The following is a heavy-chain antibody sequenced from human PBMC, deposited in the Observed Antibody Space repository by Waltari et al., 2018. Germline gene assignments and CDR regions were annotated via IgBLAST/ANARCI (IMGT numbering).Heavy chain of an antibody. Sequence: QVQLVQSGAEVKKPGASVKVSCKVTGYTITELSIHLVRQAPGKGLEWMGGFDPEDGETIYAQKFQGIVTMTEDTSTDTAYMELSSLRSEDTAVYYCATYLVGAAMPWFDPWGQGTLVTVSS. V-gene: IGHV1-24*01. CDR2: FDPEDGET. D-gene: IGHD1-26*01. J-gene: IGHJ5*02. CDR1: GYTITELS. CDR3: ATYLVGAAMPWFDP.